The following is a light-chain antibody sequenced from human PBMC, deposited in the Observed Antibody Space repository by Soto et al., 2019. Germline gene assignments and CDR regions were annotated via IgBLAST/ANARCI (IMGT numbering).Light chain of an antibody. CDR3: SSYADSGALV. J-gene: IGLJ2*01. CDR2: DVN. V-gene: IGLV2-14*01. CDR1: SSDIGGYDY. Sequence: QSVLTQPASVSGSPGQSITISCSGTSSDIGGYDYVSWYQQHPGKAPKLMIYDVNIRPSGISDRFSGSKSGSTASLTISGLQAEDEADYHCSSYADSGALVFGGGTKVTVL.